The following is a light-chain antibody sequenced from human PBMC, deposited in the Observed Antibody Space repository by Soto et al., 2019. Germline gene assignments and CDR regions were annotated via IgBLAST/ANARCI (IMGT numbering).Light chain of an antibody. CDR3: QQYGSSPLT. CDR2: GGS. Sequence: EIVLTQSPGTLSLSPGERATLSCRASQGVTSSYVAWYQQRPGQAPRLLIYGGSTRATGIPDRFSGSGSGTDFTLTISRLEPEDFAVYYCQQYGSSPLTFGGGTKVEIK. V-gene: IGKV3-20*01. J-gene: IGKJ4*01. CDR1: QGVTSSY.